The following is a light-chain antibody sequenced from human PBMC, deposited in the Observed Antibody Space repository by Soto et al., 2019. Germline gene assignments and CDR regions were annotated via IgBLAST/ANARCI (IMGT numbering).Light chain of an antibody. CDR3: QQYNNWPPWT. CDR2: DAS. V-gene: IGKV3-15*01. CDR1: QSVSSN. J-gene: IGKJ1*01. Sequence: EIVMTQSPATLSVSPGERATLSCRASQSVSSNLAWYRQKPGQAPRLLIYDASTRATGIPARFSGSGSGTEFTLTISSLQSEDFAVYYCQQYNNWPPWTFGQGTKVEIK.